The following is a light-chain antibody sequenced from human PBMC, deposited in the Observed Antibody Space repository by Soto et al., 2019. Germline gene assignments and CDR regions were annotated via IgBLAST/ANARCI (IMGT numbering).Light chain of an antibody. CDR3: QVWDSSSDHVA. Sequence: SYELTQSPSMSVAPEKTARITCGGSNIGSKSVYWYQQKPGQATVLVIYYDRHRPSGIPERFSGSNSGNAATLTISRVEAGDEADYYCQVWDSSSDHVAFGGGTKLTVL. CDR1: NIGSKS. V-gene: IGLV3-21*04. CDR2: YDR. J-gene: IGLJ2*01.